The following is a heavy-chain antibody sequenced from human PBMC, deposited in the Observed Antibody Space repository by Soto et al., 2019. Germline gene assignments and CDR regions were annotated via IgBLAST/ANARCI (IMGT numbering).Heavy chain of an antibody. CDR2: IYSGGST. J-gene: IGHJ4*02. CDR3: ERVRDPLYSSSDY. Sequence: GALRLPCSASGFTVSSNYMSWVRQAPGKGLEWVSVIYSGGSTYYADSVKGRFTISRDNSKNTLYLQMNSLRAEETAVYYCERVRDPLYSSSDYWGQGTLVTVSS. V-gene: IGHV3-53*01. D-gene: IGHD6-6*01. CDR1: GFTVSSNY.